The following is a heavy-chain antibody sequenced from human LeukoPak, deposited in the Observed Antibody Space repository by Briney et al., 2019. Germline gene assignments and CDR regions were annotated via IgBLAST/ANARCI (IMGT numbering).Heavy chain of an antibody. CDR3: ARSMTPSGSLYFQH. D-gene: IGHD2-15*01. CDR2: INSRSVGT. V-gene: IGHV1-2*02. Sequence: ASVRVSCNASAYTFTVYYMHLVRHAPGQGLEWMGWINSRSVGTNYAEKFQGRVTMTRDTSISAAYMELSRLRADDTAVYYCARSMTPSGSLYFQHWGQGAIVTVSS. CDR1: AYTFTVYY. J-gene: IGHJ1*01.